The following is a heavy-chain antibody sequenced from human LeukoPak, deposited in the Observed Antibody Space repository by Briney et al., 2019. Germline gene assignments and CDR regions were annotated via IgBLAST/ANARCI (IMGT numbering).Heavy chain of an antibody. Sequence: GGALRLSCAASGFTFSSYGIHWVRQAPGRGLEWVAFIRYDGSNKYYADFVKGRFTISRDNSKTTVDLLMDSLRAEDTAVYYCTRDPPSSGWSLDYWGQGILVTVSS. CDR2: IRYDGSNK. J-gene: IGHJ4*02. CDR3: TRDPPSSGWSLDY. D-gene: IGHD6-19*01. CDR1: GFTFSSYG. V-gene: IGHV3-30*02.